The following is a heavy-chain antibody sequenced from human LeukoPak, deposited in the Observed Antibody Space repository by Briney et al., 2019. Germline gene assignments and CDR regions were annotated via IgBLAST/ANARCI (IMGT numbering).Heavy chain of an antibody. V-gene: IGHV1-69*02. J-gene: IGHJ4*02. Sequence: GSSVKVSCKASGGTFSSYTISWVRQAPGQGLEWMGRIIPILGIANYAQKFQGRVTITADESTSTAYMELSSLRSEDTAVYYCARSHLWSGYYVGMGYFDYWGQGTLVTVSS. D-gene: IGHD3-3*02. CDR1: GGTFSSYT. CDR3: ARSHLWSGYYVGMGYFDY. CDR2: IIPILGIA.